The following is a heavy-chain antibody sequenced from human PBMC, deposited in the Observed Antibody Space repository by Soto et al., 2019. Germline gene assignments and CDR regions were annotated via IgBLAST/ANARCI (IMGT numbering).Heavy chain of an antibody. J-gene: IGHJ5*02. CDR2: IYYSGST. Sequence: PSETLSLTCTVSGGSISSGDYYWSWIRQPPGKGLEWIGYIYYSGSTYYNPSLKSRVTISVDTSKNQFSLKLSSVTAADTAVYYCARAPRYYDSSGYPQLNWFDPWGQGTLVTVSS. CDR1: GGSISSGDYY. D-gene: IGHD3-22*01. V-gene: IGHV4-30-4*02. CDR3: ARAPRYYDSSGYPQLNWFDP.